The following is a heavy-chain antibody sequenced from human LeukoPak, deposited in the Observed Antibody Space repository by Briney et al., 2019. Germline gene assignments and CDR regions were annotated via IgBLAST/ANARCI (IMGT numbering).Heavy chain of an antibody. J-gene: IGHJ5*02. CDR1: GGSISSYY. D-gene: IGHD5-12*01. Sequence: SETLSLTCTVSGGSISSYYWSWIRQPPGKGLEWIGYIYYSGSTNYNPSLKSRVTISVDTSKNQFSLKLSSVTAADTAVYYCARERSGYDHSTSNWFDPWGQGALVTVSS. V-gene: IGHV4-59*01. CDR3: ARERSGYDHSTSNWFDP. CDR2: IYYSGST.